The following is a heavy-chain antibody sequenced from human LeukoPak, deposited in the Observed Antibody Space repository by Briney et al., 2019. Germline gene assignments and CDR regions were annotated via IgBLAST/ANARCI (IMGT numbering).Heavy chain of an antibody. CDR2: IRYDGSKK. Sequence: PGGSLRLSCAASGFNFSRNGMHWVRQAPGKGLEWVAFIRYDGSKKFYGDSVRGRFTISRDNSKNSLYLQMNSLRAEDTAVYYCARDKIEGPTKLDYWGQGILVTVSS. D-gene: IGHD1-1*01. CDR3: ARDKIEGPTKLDY. V-gene: IGHV3-30*02. CDR1: GFNFSRNG. J-gene: IGHJ4*02.